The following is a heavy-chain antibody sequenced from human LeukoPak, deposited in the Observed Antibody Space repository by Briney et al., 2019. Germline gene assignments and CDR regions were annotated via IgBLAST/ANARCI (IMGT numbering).Heavy chain of an antibody. CDR2: ISGSGGST. CDR1: GFPVSSNY. CDR3: AKLNQRGVIVDY. V-gene: IGHV3-23*01. D-gene: IGHD3-10*01. J-gene: IGHJ4*02. Sequence: PGGSLRLSCAASGFPVSSNYMSWVRQAPGKGLEWVSAISGSGGSTYYADSVKGRFTISRDNSKNTLYLQMNSLRAEDAAVYYCAKLNQRGVIVDYWGQGTLVTVSS.